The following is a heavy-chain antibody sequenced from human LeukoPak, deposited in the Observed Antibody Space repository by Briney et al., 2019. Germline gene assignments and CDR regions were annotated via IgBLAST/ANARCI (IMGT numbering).Heavy chain of an antibody. CDR1: GFSFSDYE. Sequence: GGSLRLSCAASGFSFSDYEMNWVRQAPGKGLEWVSNISPSGGIKYYADSVKGRFTISRDNAKNSLYLQMNSLRAEDTGVYYCSKLAVASADSWGQGTLVTVSS. CDR3: SKLAVASADS. V-gene: IGHV3-48*03. J-gene: IGHJ4*02. CDR2: ISPSGGIK. D-gene: IGHD6-19*01.